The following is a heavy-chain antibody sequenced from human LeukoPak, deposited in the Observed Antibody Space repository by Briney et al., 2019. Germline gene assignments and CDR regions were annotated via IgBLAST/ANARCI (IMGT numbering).Heavy chain of an antibody. CDR2: IYLRGNT. CDR1: GGSISSSNW. Sequence: PSETLSLTCAISGGSISSSNWWTWVRQPPGKGLEWVGEIYLRGNTNYDPSLESRVTISVDESKTQLSLRLESVTAADTAVYYCAKDKADIVVVVAATPLDYGMDVWGQGTTVTVSS. V-gene: IGHV4-4*02. D-gene: IGHD2-15*01. J-gene: IGHJ6*02. CDR3: AKDKADIVVVVAATPLDYGMDV.